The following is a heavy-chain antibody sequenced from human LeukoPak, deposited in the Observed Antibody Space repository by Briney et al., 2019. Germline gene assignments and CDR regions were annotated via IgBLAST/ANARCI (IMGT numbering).Heavy chain of an antibody. J-gene: IGHJ5*02. Sequence: GESLKISCQGFGYSFTSYWIGWVRQMPGKGMEWRGVIYPGDSRIRYNPSFQGQVTISIDKSISTAYLQWVSLKASDTAMYYCACRDLTSTWSIPWGQGTLVTVSS. CDR3: ACRDLTSTWSIP. CDR1: GYSFTSYW. CDR2: IYPGDSRI. D-gene: IGHD6-13*01. V-gene: IGHV5-51*01.